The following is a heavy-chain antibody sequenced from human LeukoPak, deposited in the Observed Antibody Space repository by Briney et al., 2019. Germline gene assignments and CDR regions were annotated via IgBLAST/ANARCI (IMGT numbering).Heavy chain of an antibody. D-gene: IGHD3-22*01. CDR1: GFTFSRYW. J-gene: IGHJ1*01. Sequence: GGSLRLSCAASGFTFSRYWMHWVRQAPGKGLVWISRINGDGSTTSYADSVKGGFTISRDNAKNTLYLQMNSLRAEDTAVYYCATGNYYDSRGYYTFGHWGQGTLVTVSS. CDR2: INGDGSTT. V-gene: IGHV3-74*01. CDR3: ATGNYYDSRGYYTFGH.